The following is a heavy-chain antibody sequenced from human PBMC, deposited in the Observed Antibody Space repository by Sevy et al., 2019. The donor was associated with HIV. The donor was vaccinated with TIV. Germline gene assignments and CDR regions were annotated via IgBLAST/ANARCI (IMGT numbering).Heavy chain of an antibody. D-gene: IGHD3-16*01. J-gene: IGHJ4*02. Sequence: GGSLRLSCAASGLTLTTTGMSWVRQAPGKGLEWVAGVTSDGTTYYADSVRDRFTVSGDNSKITLYLQLNSLRADDTAVFYCAGGDTTMITELDYWGQGTLVTVSA. CDR2: VTSDGTT. V-gene: IGHV3-23*01. CDR1: GLTLTTTG. CDR3: AGGDTTMITELDY.